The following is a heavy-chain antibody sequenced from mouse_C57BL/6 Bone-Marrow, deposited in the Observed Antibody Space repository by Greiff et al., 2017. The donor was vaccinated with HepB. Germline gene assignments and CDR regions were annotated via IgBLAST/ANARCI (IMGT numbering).Heavy chain of an antibody. CDR2: ISSGSSTI. D-gene: IGHD1-1*01. V-gene: IGHV5-17*01. Sequence: EVKLMESGGGLVKPGGSLKLSCAASGFTFSDYGMHWVRQAPEKGLEWVAYISSGSSTIYYADTVKGRFTISRDNAKNTLFLQMTSLRSKDTAMYYCARGTTGGYFDVWGTGTTVTVSA. CDR3: ARGTTGGYFDV. J-gene: IGHJ1*03. CDR1: GFTFSDYG.